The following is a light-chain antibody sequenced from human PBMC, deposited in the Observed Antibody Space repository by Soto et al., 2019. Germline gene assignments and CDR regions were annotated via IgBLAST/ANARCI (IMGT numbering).Light chain of an antibody. CDR1: QSISYY. Sequence: DIEMTQSPSSLSAYVGDRVNITCRASQSISYYLNWYQQKPGRAPDLLMYGASSLQSGVPSRFTGSGSGTECTLTITSLQPGDFATYYCQQTYTTPLTFGGGTKVEIK. CDR3: QQTYTTPLT. J-gene: IGKJ4*01. CDR2: GAS. V-gene: IGKV1-39*01.